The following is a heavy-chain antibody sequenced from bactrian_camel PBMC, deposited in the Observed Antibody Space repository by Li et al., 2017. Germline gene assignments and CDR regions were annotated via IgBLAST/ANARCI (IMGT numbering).Heavy chain of an antibody. CDR2: INSWAGNE. V-gene: IGHV3S31*01. CDR3: AADWDEGRYEYKY. CDR1: GFTFSIYA. Sequence: VQLVESGGGLVQPGGSLRLSCAASGFTFSIYAIAWVRQAPGKGLEWVSNINSWAGNEYYADSVKGRFAISRDNAKNTLSPQMNSLRPEDTAMYYCAADWDEGRYEYKYWGQGTQVTVS. J-gene: IGHJ4*01. D-gene: IGHD1*01.